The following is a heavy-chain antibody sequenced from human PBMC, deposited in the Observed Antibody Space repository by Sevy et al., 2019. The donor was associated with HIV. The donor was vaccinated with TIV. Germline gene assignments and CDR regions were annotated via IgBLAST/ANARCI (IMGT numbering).Heavy chain of an antibody. CDR3: ARGPKPLRSEYGDYRGVGYYFDS. D-gene: IGHD4-17*01. V-gene: IGHV4-34*01. CDR2: IDHSGRS. Sequence: SETLSLTCAVYGESFSNYYWSWIRLSPGKGLESIGEIDHSGRSDYNPSLKSRVTMSVDTSKNQFSLKLPSVTAADTAVYYCARGPKPLRSEYGDYRGVGYYFDSWGQGTLVTVSS. J-gene: IGHJ4*02. CDR1: GESFSNYY.